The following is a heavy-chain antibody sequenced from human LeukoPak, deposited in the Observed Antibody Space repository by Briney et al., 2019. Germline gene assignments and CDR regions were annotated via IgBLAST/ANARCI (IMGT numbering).Heavy chain of an antibody. CDR2: IRKDESVK. CDR3: ARDDNYYDTSGHFFDAFTL. CDR1: GLTFSYYR. D-gene: IGHD3-22*01. J-gene: IGHJ3*01. Sequence: QPGGSLRLSCAASGLTFSYYRMSWVRQAPGKGLEWVANIRKDESVKQYVDSVKGRFTISRDNAKNLLYLQMNSLRVEDTAVYFCARDDNYYDTSGHFFDAFTLWGQGTMVTVSS. V-gene: IGHV3-7*01.